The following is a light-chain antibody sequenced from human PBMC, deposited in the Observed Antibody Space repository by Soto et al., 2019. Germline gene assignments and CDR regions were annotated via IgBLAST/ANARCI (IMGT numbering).Light chain of an antibody. CDR3: QQYKPYYS. J-gene: IGKJ2*03. CDR2: DAS. Sequence: DIQLTQSPSTLSASVGDRVTITCRASQSIDRWLAWYQQKLGKAPELLIHDASSLESGVPSRLSGSGSGTEFTLTINSLQSDDFATYYCQQYKPYYSFGQGTKVDNK. CDR1: QSIDRW. V-gene: IGKV1-5*01.